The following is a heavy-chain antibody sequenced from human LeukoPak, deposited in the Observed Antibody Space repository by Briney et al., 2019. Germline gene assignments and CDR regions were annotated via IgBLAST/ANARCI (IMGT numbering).Heavy chain of an antibody. CDR3: ARGGDFWSGYYSGDYYYMDV. Sequence: PGGSLRLSCAASGFTFSTYGMSWVRQAPGKGLEWVSAISGSGGSTYYADSVKGRFTISRDNSKNTLYLQMNSLRAEDTAVYYCARGGDFWSGYYSGDYYYMDVWGKGTTVTVSS. CDR1: GFTFSTYG. D-gene: IGHD3-3*01. J-gene: IGHJ6*03. V-gene: IGHV3-23*01. CDR2: ISGSGGST.